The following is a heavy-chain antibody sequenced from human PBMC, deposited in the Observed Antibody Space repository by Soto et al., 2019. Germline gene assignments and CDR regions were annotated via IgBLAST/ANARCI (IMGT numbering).Heavy chain of an antibody. CDR1: GLTFSDQY. CDR2: TRNKANSYTT. J-gene: IGHJ3*02. V-gene: IGHV3-72*01. CDR3: ARVVIFGTGEASDI. Sequence: EVQLVESGGGLVQPGGSLRLSCAASGLTFSDQYMDWVRQAPGKGLEWVGRTRNKANSYTTEYAASVKGRFTILRDDSKNSLDLEMDSLKTEDTAVYYCARVVIFGTGEASDIWGQGTMVIVSS. D-gene: IGHD3-3*01.